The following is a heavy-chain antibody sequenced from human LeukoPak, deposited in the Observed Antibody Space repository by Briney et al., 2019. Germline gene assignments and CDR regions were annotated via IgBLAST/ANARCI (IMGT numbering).Heavy chain of an antibody. CDR3: AKAAQYPPEPLY. V-gene: IGHV3-30-3*02. J-gene: IGHJ4*02. CDR1: GFTFSGYP. D-gene: IGHD4-11*01. Sequence: GGSLRLSCAASGFTFSGYPIHWVRQAPGKGLEWVAVISYDGSNKYYADSVKGRFTISRDNSKNTLYLQMNSLRAEDTAVYYCAKAAQYPPEPLYWGQGTLVTVSS. CDR2: ISYDGSNK.